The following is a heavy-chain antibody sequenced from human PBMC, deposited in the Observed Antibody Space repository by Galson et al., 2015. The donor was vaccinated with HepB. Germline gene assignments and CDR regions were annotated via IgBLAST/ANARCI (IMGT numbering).Heavy chain of an antibody. J-gene: IGHJ4*02. CDR2: ISYDGSNK. CDR3: ARDLGRVGLADY. Sequence: SLRLSCAASGFTFSSYAMHWVRQSPGKGLEWVAAISYDGSNKHYADSVKGRFTISRDNSKNTLSLQTNSLRVEDTAVYYCARDLGRVGLADYWGQGTLVTVST. CDR1: GFTFSSYA. V-gene: IGHV3-30*04. D-gene: IGHD3-16*01.